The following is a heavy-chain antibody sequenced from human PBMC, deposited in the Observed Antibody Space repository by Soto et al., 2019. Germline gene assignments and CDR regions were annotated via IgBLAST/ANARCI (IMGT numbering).Heavy chain of an antibody. J-gene: IGHJ4*02. CDR2: IDGSGSGT. V-gene: IGHV3-23*05. D-gene: IGHD3-16*01. CDR1: GFNFISDA. Sequence: EVQLLDSGGGLVQPGGSLRLSCAAFGFNFISDAMSWVRQAPGKGLEWVSSIDGSGSGTFYADSVKGRFTISRDNSKNTLYLQMNSLGADDTAIYFCAKARYVSNRGDFDYWGQGTLVTVSS. CDR3: AKARYVSNRGDFDY.